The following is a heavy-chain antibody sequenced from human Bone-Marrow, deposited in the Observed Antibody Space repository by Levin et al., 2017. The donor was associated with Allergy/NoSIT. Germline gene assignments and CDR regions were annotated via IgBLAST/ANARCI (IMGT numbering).Heavy chain of an antibody. V-gene: IGHV3-23*01. Sequence: PGGSLRLSCAASGFTFSSYAMSWVRQAPGKGLEWVSTINGNGGNTYYPDSVKGRFTISRDNSKSTLYLQMNSLRAEDTAVYYCAREGYCSGGSCRDDAFDLWGQGTMVTVSS. CDR2: INGNGGNT. CDR3: AREGYCSGGSCRDDAFDL. J-gene: IGHJ3*01. CDR1: GFTFSSYA. D-gene: IGHD2-15*01.